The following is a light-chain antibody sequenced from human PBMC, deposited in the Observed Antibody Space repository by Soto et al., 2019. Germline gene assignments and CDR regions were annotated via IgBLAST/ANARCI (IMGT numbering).Light chain of an antibody. CDR1: QSISSY. J-gene: IGKJ3*01. Sequence: DIQMTQSPASLSASVGERVTITCRASQSISSYLNWYQQKPGKATKLLIYAASSLQSGVPSRFSGSGSGTDFTLTISSMQPEDFATDYCQQSYSTPPFTFGPGTKVDIK. V-gene: IGKV1-39*01. CDR3: QQSYSTPPFT. CDR2: AAS.